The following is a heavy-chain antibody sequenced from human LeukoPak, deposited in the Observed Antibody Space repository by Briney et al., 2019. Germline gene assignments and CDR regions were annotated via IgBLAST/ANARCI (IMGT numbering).Heavy chain of an antibody. J-gene: IGHJ4*02. D-gene: IGHD3-22*01. CDR2: IYYSGST. CDR3: ARQDDSSVVIFDY. CDR1: GGSISSSSYY. V-gene: IGHV4-39*01. Sequence: SETLSLTCTVSGGSISSSSYYWGWIRQPPGKGLEWIGSIYYSGSTYYNPSLKSRVTISVDTSKNQFSLKLSSVTAADTAVYYCARQDDSSVVIFDYWGQGTLVTVSS.